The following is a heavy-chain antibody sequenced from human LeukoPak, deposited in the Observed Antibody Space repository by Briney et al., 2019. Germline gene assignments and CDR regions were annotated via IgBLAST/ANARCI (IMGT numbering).Heavy chain of an antibody. D-gene: IGHD3-22*01. CDR3: ARSSEGRYYYDSSGFSYYYYYYMDV. CDR2: IYYSGST. V-gene: IGHV4-59*01. J-gene: IGHJ6*03. CDR1: GGSIRSYY. Sequence: SETLSLTCAVSGGSIRSYYWSWIRQPAGGGLQWIGYIYYSGSTYYNPSLRSRVTISVDTSKNQFSLKLSSVTAADTAVYYCARSSEGRYYYDSSGFSYYYYYYMDVWGKGTTVTISS.